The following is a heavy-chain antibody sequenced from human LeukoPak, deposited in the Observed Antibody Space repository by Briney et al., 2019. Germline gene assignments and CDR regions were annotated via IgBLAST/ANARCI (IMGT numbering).Heavy chain of an antibody. CDR1: GFTFSSYW. D-gene: IGHD3-16*01. J-gene: IGHJ6*02. CDR3: ARKESAYYSYAMDV. Sequence: GGSLRLSCAASGFTFSSYWMSWVRQAPGKGLEWVANIKQDGSEKYHVDSVKGRFTISRHNAKNSLFLQMNSLRAEDTAVYYCARKESAYYSYAMDVWGQATTVTVSS. V-gene: IGHV3-7*01. CDR2: IKQDGSEK.